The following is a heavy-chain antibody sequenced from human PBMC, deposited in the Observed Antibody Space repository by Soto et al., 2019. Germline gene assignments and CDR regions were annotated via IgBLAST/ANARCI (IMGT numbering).Heavy chain of an antibody. D-gene: IGHD3-16*01. Sequence: QVQLVQSGAEVKEPGSSVKVSCKASGGTFNSDTINWVRQAPGQGLEWMGRINSILGISNYAQKFQGRIAITADKSTNSGYMELSSLRSEDTAVYYCARGTVRGMGGASWGQGTLVTVSS. CDR2: INSILGIS. CDR1: GGTFNSDT. CDR3: ARGTVRGMGGAS. V-gene: IGHV1-69*02. J-gene: IGHJ4*02.